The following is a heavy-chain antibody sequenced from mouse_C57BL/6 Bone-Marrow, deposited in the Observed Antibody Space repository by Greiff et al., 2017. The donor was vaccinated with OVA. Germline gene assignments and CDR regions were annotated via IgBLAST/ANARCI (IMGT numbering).Heavy chain of an antibody. CDR1: GYSITSGYY. CDR3: ARGPITTVVATYWYFDV. Sequence: EVKLMESGPGLVKPSQSLSLTCSVTGYSITSGYYWNWIRQFPGNKLEWMGYISYDGSNNYNPSLKNRISITRDTSKNQFFLKLNSVTTEDTATYYCARGPITTVVATYWYFDVWGTGTTVTVSS. D-gene: IGHD1-1*01. V-gene: IGHV3-6*01. CDR2: ISYDGSN. J-gene: IGHJ1*03.